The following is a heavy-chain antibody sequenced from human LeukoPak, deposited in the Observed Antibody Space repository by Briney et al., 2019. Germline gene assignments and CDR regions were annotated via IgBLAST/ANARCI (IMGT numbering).Heavy chain of an antibody. CDR2: ISDSGGST. CDR1: GFTFTKYW. Sequence: PGGSLRLSCAASGFTFTKYWMTWVRQAPGKGLEWVSAISDSGGSTYYADSVKGRFTISRDNSKNTLYLQMNSLRAEDTAVYYCAKAPGGYPDDYWGQGTLVTVSS. CDR3: AKAPGGYPDDY. D-gene: IGHD3-16*02. V-gene: IGHV3-23*01. J-gene: IGHJ4*02.